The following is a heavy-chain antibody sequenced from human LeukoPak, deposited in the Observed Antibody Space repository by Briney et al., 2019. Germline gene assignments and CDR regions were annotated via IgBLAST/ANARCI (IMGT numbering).Heavy chain of an antibody. D-gene: IGHD1-1*01. CDR1: GFTVSSNY. Sequence: GSLRLSCAASGFTVSSNYMSWVRQAPGKGLEWVSVIYSGGNTYYADSVKGRFTISRDNSKNTLYLQMNSLRAEDTAVYYCATTGKTGTVDYWGQGTLVTVSS. J-gene: IGHJ4*02. V-gene: IGHV3-53*01. CDR3: ATTGKTGTVDY. CDR2: IYSGGNT.